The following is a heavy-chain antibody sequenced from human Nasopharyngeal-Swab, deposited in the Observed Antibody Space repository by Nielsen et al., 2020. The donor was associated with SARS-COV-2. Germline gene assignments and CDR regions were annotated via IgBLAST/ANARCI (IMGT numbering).Heavy chain of an antibody. J-gene: IGHJ4*02. Sequence: GASLKISCAASGLTFSSYSMNWVRQAPGKGLEWVSSISSSSSYIYYADSVKGRFTISRDNAKNSLYLQMNSLRAEDTAVYYCARGSYYYDSSGYYDYWGQGTLVTVSS. CDR2: ISSSSSYI. V-gene: IGHV3-21*01. D-gene: IGHD3-22*01. CDR3: ARGSYYYDSSGYYDY. CDR1: GLTFSSYS.